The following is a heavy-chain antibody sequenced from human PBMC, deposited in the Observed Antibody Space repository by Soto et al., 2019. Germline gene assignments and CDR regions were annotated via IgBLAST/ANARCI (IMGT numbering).Heavy chain of an antibody. Sequence: QLQLQESGPGLVKPSETLSLTSTVSGGSISSSSYYWGWIRQPPGKGLEWIGSIYYSGSTYYNPSLKSRVTISVDTSKNQFSLKLSSVTAADTAVYYCARHDGGYCSGGSCYPISPFDYWGQGTLVTVSS. CDR3: ARHDGGYCSGGSCYPISPFDY. D-gene: IGHD2-15*01. CDR1: GGSISSSSYY. CDR2: IYYSGST. J-gene: IGHJ4*02. V-gene: IGHV4-39*01.